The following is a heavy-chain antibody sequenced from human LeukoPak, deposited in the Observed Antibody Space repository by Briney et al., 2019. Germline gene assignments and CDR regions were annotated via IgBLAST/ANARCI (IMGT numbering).Heavy chain of an antibody. D-gene: IGHD3-22*01. CDR3: AGAYYYYSSGYFPFDD. Sequence: PGGSLRLSCAAPGFTVSSNYISWVRQAPGKGLEWVSVIYSGGSTYYADSVKGRFTISRDNSKNTLYLQMNSLRDASTAVYYCAGAYYYYSSGYFPFDDWGQGTLVTVSS. V-gene: IGHV3-53*01. CDR1: GFTVSSNY. J-gene: IGHJ4*02. CDR2: IYSGGST.